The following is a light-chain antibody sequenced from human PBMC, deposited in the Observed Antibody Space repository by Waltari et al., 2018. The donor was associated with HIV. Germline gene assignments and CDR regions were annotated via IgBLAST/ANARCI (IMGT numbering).Light chain of an antibody. CDR3: CSYAGSRIHVV. CDR1: FSDVGSSNL. CDR2: EVT. J-gene: IGLJ2*01. V-gene: IGLV2-23*02. Sequence: QSALTQPASVSGSPGQSITISCTGTFSDVGSSNLVSWYQKHPGEAPKIMIYEVTTRPSGVSSRFSGSKSGNTASLTISGLQAEDEADYYCCSYAGSRIHVVFGGGTKLTVL.